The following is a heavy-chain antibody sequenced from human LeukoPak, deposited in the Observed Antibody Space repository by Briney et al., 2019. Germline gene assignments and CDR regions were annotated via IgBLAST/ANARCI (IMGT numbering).Heavy chain of an antibody. D-gene: IGHD2-8*01. CDR3: ARGTNPQYFDF. CDR1: GYTFYTYG. V-gene: IGHV1-18*01. Sequence: ASVKVSCKASGYTFYTYGISWVRQAPGQGVEWMGWISADNGNTNYAHNVQSRVTITTDTSTNTAYMELRTLTSDDTAVYYCARGTNPQYFDFWGQGTMVTVSS. CDR2: ISADNGNT. J-gene: IGHJ3*01.